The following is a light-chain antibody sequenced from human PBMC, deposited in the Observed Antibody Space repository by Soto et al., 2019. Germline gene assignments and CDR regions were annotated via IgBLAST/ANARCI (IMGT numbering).Light chain of an antibody. CDR1: GSYTL. CDR2: EDF. CDR3: CSYAGSGTYV. Sequence: QSALTQPASVSGSPGQSITLSCTIGSYTLVSWYQHHPGKAPKLIIYEDFKRPSGVSSRFSASKSDNTASLTISGLQAEDEAEYYCCSYAGSGTYVFGSGTKLTVL. V-gene: IGLV2-23*01. J-gene: IGLJ1*01.